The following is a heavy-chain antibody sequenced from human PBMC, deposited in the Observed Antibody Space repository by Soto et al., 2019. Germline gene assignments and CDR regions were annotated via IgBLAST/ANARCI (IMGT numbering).Heavy chain of an antibody. CDR2: IIPIYDSP. CDR1: GDTFNNYA. Sequence: QVHLVQSGTEVKKPGSSVKVSCKASGDTFNNYAISWVRQAPGQGLQWMGGIIPIYDSPSYAQGSHNRVTITADRSTSTANLELNGLTSEDTAVYYCAASTLLSGVSGYFHLYFWGQGTLVTVSS. J-gene: IGHJ4*02. V-gene: IGHV1-69*06. CDR3: AASTLLSGVSGYFHLYF. D-gene: IGHD3-3*01.